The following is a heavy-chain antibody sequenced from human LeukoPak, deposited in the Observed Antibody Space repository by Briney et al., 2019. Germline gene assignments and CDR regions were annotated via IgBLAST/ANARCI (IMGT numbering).Heavy chain of an antibody. CDR3: ARGGTFSFDY. Sequence: PSETLSLTCTVSSGSISSGSYSWSWIRQPPGRGLEWIGYVYHSGGTYYNPSLKTPVTISIDTSKNQFSLKLSSVTAADTAVYYCARGGTFSFDYWGQGTLVTASS. J-gene: IGHJ4*02. V-gene: IGHV4-30-2*02. D-gene: IGHD2-15*01. CDR2: VYHSGGT. CDR1: SGSISSGSYS.